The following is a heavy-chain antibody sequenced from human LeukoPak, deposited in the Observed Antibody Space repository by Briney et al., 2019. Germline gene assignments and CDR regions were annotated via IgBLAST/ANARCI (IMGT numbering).Heavy chain of an antibody. Sequence: GASVKVSCKASGYTLTGYYMHWVRQAPGQGLEWMGWINPNGGGTNYAQKFQGRVTMTRDTSISTAYMELSRLRSDDTAVYYCARDRFGLESSYGSGSYYSYWGQGTLVTVSS. CDR1: GYTLTGYY. D-gene: IGHD3-10*01. CDR3: ARDRFGLESSYGSGSYYSY. V-gene: IGHV1-2*02. CDR2: INPNGGGT. J-gene: IGHJ4*02.